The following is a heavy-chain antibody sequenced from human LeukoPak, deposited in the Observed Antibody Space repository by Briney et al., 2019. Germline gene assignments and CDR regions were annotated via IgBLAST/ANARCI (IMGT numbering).Heavy chain of an antibody. V-gene: IGHV1-8*01. J-gene: IGHJ4*02. CDR2: VNPNSGHT. Sequence: GASVKVSCKASGYTFTSYDINWVRQATGQGLEWMGWVNPNSGHTGYAQKFQGRVTMTRNTSITTAYMELSSLTSEDTAVYYCASQPVDTARNYEFDYWGQGTLVTVSS. D-gene: IGHD5-18*01. CDR1: GYTFTSYD. CDR3: ASQPVDTARNYEFDY.